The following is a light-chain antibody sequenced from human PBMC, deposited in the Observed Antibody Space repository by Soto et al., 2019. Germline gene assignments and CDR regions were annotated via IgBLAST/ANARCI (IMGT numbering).Light chain of an antibody. Sequence: EIVMTQSPATPSASPGDRATLSCRASQSVTSNLAWYQQKPGQAPRLLIYGASTRATGIPARFSGSGSGTEFTLTISSLQSEDFAVYYCQQYKKWPRTVGQGTKVDIK. CDR3: QQYKKWPRT. CDR2: GAS. CDR1: QSVTSN. J-gene: IGKJ1*01. V-gene: IGKV3-15*01.